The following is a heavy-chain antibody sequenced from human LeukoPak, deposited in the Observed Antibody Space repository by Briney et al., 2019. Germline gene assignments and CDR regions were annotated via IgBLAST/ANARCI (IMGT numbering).Heavy chain of an antibody. CDR3: AKDDSNCSSYSFDY. CDR2: ISGSADTT. D-gene: IGHD6-13*01. CDR1: GFTFSNYA. Sequence: PGGSLRLSCAASGFTFSNYAMSWVRQAPGKGLEWVSAISGSADTTYYAHFLNGRFTISRDSSKNTLYLQMNSLRAEDTAVYYCAKDDSNCSSYSFDYWGQGTLVTVSS. V-gene: IGHV3-23*01. J-gene: IGHJ4*02.